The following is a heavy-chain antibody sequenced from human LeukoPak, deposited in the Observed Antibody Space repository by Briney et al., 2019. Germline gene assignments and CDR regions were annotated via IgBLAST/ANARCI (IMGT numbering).Heavy chain of an antibody. J-gene: IGHJ4*02. D-gene: IGHD3-22*01. CDR2: IKQDGSEK. CDR3: SRFLYHTTGYHYFDS. CDR1: GFTFSSYW. V-gene: IGHV3-7*01. Sequence: GGSLRLSCAASGFTFSSYWMSWVRQAPGKGLEWVANIKQDGSEKYYVDSVKGRFTISRDNAKNSLYLQMSSLGAEDTALYFCSRFLYHTTGYHYFDSWGQGTLVTVSS.